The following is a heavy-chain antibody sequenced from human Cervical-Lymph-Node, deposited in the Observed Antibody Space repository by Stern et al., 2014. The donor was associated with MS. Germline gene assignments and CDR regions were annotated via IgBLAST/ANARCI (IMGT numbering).Heavy chain of an antibody. CDR1: GFTFSSFA. D-gene: IGHD1-1*01. CDR2: SGSDGGA. V-gene: IGHV3-23*01. CDR3: GKDLHYWSADS. Sequence: EVQLMESGGGLVQPGGSLRLSCEGSGFTFSSFAMTWIRQAPGKGLEWVSGSGSDGGAHYAESVRGRIIASSENSRNTLYLQMDRLRVEDTAVYYCGKDLHYWSADSWGQGTLVTVSS. J-gene: IGHJ4*02.